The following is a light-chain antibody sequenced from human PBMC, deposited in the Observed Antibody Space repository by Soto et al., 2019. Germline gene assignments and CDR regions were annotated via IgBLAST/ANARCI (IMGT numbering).Light chain of an antibody. CDR2: DVN. CDR1: SSDVGGYNY. J-gene: IGLJ2*01. V-gene: IGLV2-8*01. CDR3: ISYAGSNNPA. Sequence: QSALTQPPSASGSPGQSVAISCSGTSSDVGGYNYVSWYQQHPGKAPKLMIYDVNKRPSGVPDRFSGSKSGNTASLTVSGLQAEDEADYYCISYAGSNNPAFGGGTKLPVL.